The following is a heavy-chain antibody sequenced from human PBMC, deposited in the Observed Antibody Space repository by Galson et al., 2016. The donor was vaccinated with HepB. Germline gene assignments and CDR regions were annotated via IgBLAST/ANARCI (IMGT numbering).Heavy chain of an antibody. D-gene: IGHD4-17*01. Sequence: LRLSCAASGFTFSSYWMSWVRQSPGKGLEWIASFYRSETTYYAPSLKSRVTISVDTSKNQFSLKLSSVTAADTAFYYCSRAGTTVTTHYYYLDTWGQGTLVTGSP. CDR2: FYRSETT. V-gene: IGHV4-38-2*01. CDR1: GFTFSSYW. J-gene: IGHJ4*02. CDR3: SRAGTTVTTHYYYLDT.